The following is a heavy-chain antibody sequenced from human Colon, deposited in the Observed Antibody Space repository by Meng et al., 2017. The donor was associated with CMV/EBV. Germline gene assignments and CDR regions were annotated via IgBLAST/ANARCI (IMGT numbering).Heavy chain of an antibody. CDR3: AKARDSSRYCSSTSCPIDY. J-gene: IGHJ4*02. V-gene: IGHV3-23*01. CDR2: ISGSGGST. D-gene: IGHD2-2*01. CDR1: GFTFSSYA. Sequence: GGSLRLSCAASGFTFSSYAMSWVRQAPGKGLEWVSAISGSGGSTYYADSVKGRFAMSRDNSQNTLSLQMNSLRADDTAVYYCAKARDSSRYCSSTSCPIDYWGQGILVTVSS.